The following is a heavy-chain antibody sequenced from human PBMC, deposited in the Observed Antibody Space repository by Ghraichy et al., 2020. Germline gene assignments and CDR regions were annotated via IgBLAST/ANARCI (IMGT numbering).Heavy chain of an antibody. Sequence: SETLSLTCTVSGYSITSDDYWGWIRQAPGKGLEWIADVHRSGSNDYNPSLKSRVTMSVDTSKNQFSLNLDSVTATDTAVYYCARICYDKSGSFCKSLTGASDIWGQGTMVTVSS. CDR2: VHRSGSN. V-gene: IGHV4-38-2*02. CDR1: GYSITSDDY. D-gene: IGHD3-22*01. J-gene: IGHJ3*02. CDR3: ARICYDKSGSFCKSLTGASDI.